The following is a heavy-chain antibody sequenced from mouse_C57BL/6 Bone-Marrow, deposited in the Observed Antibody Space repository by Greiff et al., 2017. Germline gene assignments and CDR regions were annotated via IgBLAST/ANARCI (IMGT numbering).Heavy chain of an antibody. CDR3: ARGGYLAWFAY. CDR2: IDPSDSYT. D-gene: IGHD2-3*01. Sequence: QVQLQQPGAELVMPGASVKLSCKASGYTFTSYWMPWVKQRPGQGLEWIGEIDPSDSYTNYNQKFKGKSTLTVDKSSSTAYMQLSSLTSEDSAVYYCARGGYLAWFAYWGQGTLVTVSA. CDR1: GYTFTSYW. V-gene: IGHV1-69*01. J-gene: IGHJ3*01.